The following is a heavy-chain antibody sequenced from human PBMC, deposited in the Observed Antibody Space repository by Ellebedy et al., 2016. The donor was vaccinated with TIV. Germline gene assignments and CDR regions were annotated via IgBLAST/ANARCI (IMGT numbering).Heavy chain of an antibody. V-gene: IGHV3-30*02. D-gene: IGHD2-21*01. CDR1: GFSFRYYG. J-gene: IGHJ3*02. CDR2: IQYDGSDK. Sequence: GESLKISCAASGFSFRYYGMYWVRQAPGKGLEWAAFIQYDGSDKHYSDSVKGRFTVSRDSSKNTLYLQMNSLRPEDTAVYYCAKLIQHTDRGAVAIWGQGTMVTVSS. CDR3: AKLIQHTDRGAVAI.